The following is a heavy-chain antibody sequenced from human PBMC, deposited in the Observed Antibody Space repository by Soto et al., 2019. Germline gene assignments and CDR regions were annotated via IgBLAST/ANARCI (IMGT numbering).Heavy chain of an antibody. V-gene: IGHV3-21*01. J-gene: IGHJ5*02. CDR2: ISSSSSYI. Sequence: PGGSLRLSCAASGFTFSSYSMNWVRQAPGKGLEWVSSISSSSSYIYYADSVKGRFTISRDNAKNSLYLQMNSLRAEDTAVYYCARDRYFDWSSWSDPWGQGTLVTVSS. CDR1: GFTFSSYS. CDR3: ARDRYFDWSSWSDP. D-gene: IGHD3-9*01.